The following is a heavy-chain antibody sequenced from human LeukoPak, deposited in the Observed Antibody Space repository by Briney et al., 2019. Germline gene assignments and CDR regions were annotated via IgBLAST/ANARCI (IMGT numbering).Heavy chain of an antibody. Sequence: GGSLRLSCAASGITFSRSWMSWVRQAPGKGLEWVAFIKEDGGEIFYVDSVKGRFTISRDNAENFLYLQMNSLRAENTAVYYCARDRGGRSGLDDWGQGTLVIVSS. J-gene: IGHJ4*02. CDR1: GITFSRSW. CDR2: IKEDGGEI. V-gene: IGHV3-7*04. CDR3: ARDRGGRSGLDD. D-gene: IGHD2-15*01.